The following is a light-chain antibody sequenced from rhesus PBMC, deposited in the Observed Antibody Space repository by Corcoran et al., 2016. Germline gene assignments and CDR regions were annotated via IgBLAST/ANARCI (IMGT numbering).Light chain of an antibody. Sequence: QAALTQPPSVSGSPGQSVTISCTGTSSDIGGYNYVSWYHQHPGKAPKLMIYDVNKRPSGVSDRFSGSKSGNTASLTISGLQAEDEADYYCSSYAGSNTFVFGSGTKLTVL. J-gene: IGLJ6*01. V-gene: IGLV2-23*01. CDR2: DVN. CDR1: SSDIGGYNY. CDR3: SSYAGSNTFV.